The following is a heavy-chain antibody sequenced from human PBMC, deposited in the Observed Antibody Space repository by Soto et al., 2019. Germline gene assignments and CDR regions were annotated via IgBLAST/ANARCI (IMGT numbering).Heavy chain of an antibody. D-gene: IGHD4-4*01. J-gene: IGHJ4*02. CDR2: IGSTGNTI. Sequence: QVQLVESGGGLVKPGGSLRLSCAASGFTFSDSYMSWFRQAPGKGLEWISYIGSTGNTIYYADSVKGRFTIARDNAKNSLYRQMNSLRDEDTAVYYCGSRVNLRTASTFDSWGQGTLVTVSS. CDR3: GSRVNLRTASTFDS. V-gene: IGHV3-11*01. CDR1: GFTFSDSY.